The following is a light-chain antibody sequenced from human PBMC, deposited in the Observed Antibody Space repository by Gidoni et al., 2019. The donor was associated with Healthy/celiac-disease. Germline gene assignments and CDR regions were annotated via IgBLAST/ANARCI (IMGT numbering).Light chain of an antibody. CDR1: QSISSY. J-gene: IGKJ2*02. V-gene: IGKV1-39*01. CDR3: QQSYSTLPWT. Sequence: DIQMTQSPSSLSASVGDRVTITCRASQSISSYLNWYQQKPGKAPKLLIYAASSLQSGVPSRFSGSGSGTDFTLTISRLQPEDFATYYCQQSYSTLPWTFGQGTKLEIK. CDR2: AAS.